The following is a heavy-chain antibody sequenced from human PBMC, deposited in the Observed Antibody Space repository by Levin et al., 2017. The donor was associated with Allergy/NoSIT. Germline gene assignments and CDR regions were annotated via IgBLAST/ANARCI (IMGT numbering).Heavy chain of an antibody. CDR3: AKVCVDWNDMYGMDV. D-gene: IGHD1-1*01. CDR1: GFTFSSYG. J-gene: IGHJ6*02. Sequence: PGGSLRLSCAASGFTFSSYGMHWVRQAPGKGLEWVAVISYDGSNKYYADSVKGRFTISRDNSKNTLYLQMNSLRAEDTAVYYCAKVCVDWNDMYGMDVWGQGTTVTVSS. V-gene: IGHV3-30*18. CDR2: ISYDGSNK.